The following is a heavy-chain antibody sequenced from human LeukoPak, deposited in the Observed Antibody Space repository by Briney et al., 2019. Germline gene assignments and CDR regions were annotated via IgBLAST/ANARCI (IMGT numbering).Heavy chain of an antibody. V-gene: IGHV3-11*04. J-gene: IGHJ4*02. CDR3: ARDKHHYYDSSGFDY. D-gene: IGHD3-22*01. CDR2: ISNSGSTI. Sequence: GGSLRLSCAASKFTFSDYYMSWIRQAPGQGLEWVSYISNSGSTIYYADSVKGRFTISRDNAKNSLYLQMNSLRAEDTAVYYCARDKHHYYDSSGFDYWGQGTLVTVSS. CDR1: KFTFSDYY.